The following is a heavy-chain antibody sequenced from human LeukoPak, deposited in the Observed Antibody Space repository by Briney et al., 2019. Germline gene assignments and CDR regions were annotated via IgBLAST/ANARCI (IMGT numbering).Heavy chain of an antibody. J-gene: IGHJ6*04. Sequence: SETLSLTCTVSGGSLSSYYWSWIRQPPGKGLEWIGYIYYSGGTNYNPSLKSRVTISVDPSKNQFSLKLSSVTAADTAVYYCARDGIVVVPAAPPARRYYYYGMDVWGKGTTVTVSS. CDR1: GGSLSSYY. V-gene: IGHV4-59*01. D-gene: IGHD2-2*01. CDR2: IYYSGGT. CDR3: ARDGIVVVPAAPPARRYYYYGMDV.